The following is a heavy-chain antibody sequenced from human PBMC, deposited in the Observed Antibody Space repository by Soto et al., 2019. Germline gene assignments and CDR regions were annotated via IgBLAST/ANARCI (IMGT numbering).Heavy chain of an antibody. D-gene: IGHD6-6*01. V-gene: IGHV3-23*01. CDR1: GVTFSSYA. CDR3: ARTPLRYSSSDPTTH. Sequence: GSMRLSCAASGVTFSSYAMSWVRQAPGKGLEWVSAISGSGGSTYYADSVKGRFTISRDNSKNTLYLQMNSLRAEDTAVYYCARTPLRYSSSDPTTHWGQGTLVTVS. J-gene: IGHJ4*02. CDR2: ISGSGGST.